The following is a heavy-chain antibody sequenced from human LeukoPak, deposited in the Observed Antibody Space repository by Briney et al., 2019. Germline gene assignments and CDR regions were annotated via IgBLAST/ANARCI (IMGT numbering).Heavy chain of an antibody. CDR3: ATVAIVAGSTFDY. J-gene: IGHJ4*02. CDR1: GYTVTDYY. CDR2: VDPEDGET. Sequence: ASVKVSCKASGYTVTDYYMHWVQQAPGKGLELMGRVDPEDGETIYAEKFQGRVTITADTSTDTAYMELSSLRSEDTAVYYCATVAIVAGSTFDYWGQGTLVTVSS. V-gene: IGHV1-69-2*01. D-gene: IGHD5-12*01.